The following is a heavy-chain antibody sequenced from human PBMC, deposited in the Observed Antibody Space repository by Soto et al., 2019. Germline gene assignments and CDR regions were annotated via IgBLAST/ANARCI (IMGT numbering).Heavy chain of an antibody. Sequence: HPGGSLRLSCTASGFSFSSYAMSWVRQAPGKGPEWVSSMTAGGGSTYHADSVKGRFTISRDNSKNTLYLQMNSLRAEDTAVYYCAKDCYGSGTDYFYGMDVRGQGTTVTSP. CDR1: GFSFSSYA. J-gene: IGHJ6*02. CDR3: AKDCYGSGTDYFYGMDV. D-gene: IGHD3-10*01. CDR2: MTAGGGST. V-gene: IGHV3-23*01.